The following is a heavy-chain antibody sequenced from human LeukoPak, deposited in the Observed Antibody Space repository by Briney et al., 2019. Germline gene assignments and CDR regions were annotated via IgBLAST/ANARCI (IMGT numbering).Heavy chain of an antibody. Sequence: GGSLRLSCAASGFTFSSYAMSWVRQAPGKGLEWVSAISGIGGSTYYADSVKGRFTISRDNSKNTLYLQMNSLRAEDTAVYCCAKYIAVAEGAFDIWGQGTMVTVSS. CDR1: GFTFSSYA. CDR2: ISGIGGST. CDR3: AKYIAVAEGAFDI. J-gene: IGHJ3*02. D-gene: IGHD6-19*01. V-gene: IGHV3-23*01.